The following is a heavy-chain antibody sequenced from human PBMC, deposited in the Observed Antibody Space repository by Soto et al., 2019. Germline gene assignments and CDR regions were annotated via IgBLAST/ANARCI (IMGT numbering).Heavy chain of an antibody. CDR3: ARGGYYDSSGSRNYHYYGMDA. J-gene: IGHJ6*02. CDR1: GYTFNSYG. Sequence: QVQLVQSGTEVKKPGASVKVSCKASGYTFNSYGISWVRQAPGQGLEWMGWISPYDDNTNYAQNRQGRFTMTTDTSTRTAYMELRSLRSDDTAVYYCARGGYYDSSGSRNYHYYGMDAWGQGTTVTVS. D-gene: IGHD3-22*01. CDR2: ISPYDDNT. V-gene: IGHV1-18*01.